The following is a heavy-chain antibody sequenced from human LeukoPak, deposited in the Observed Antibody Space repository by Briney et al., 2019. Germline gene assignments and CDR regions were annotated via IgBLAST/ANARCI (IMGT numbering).Heavy chain of an antibody. CDR3: ASSSVELRYFDWLLYWDY. V-gene: IGHV1-69*13. CDR2: IIPIFGTA. J-gene: IGHJ4*02. CDR1: GGTFSSYA. D-gene: IGHD3-9*01. Sequence: ASVKVSCKASGGTFSSYAISWVRQAPGQGLEWMGGIIPIFGTANYAQKFQGRVTITADESTSTAYMELSSLRSEDTAVYYCASSSVELRYFDWLLYWDYWGQRTLVTVSS.